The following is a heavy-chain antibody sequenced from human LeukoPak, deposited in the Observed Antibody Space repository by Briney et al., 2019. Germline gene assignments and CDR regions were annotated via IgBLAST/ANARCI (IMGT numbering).Heavy chain of an antibody. V-gene: IGHV3-30-3*01. CDR1: GFTYSSYA. CDR2: LSYDGTSK. J-gene: IGHJ4*02. Sequence: GRSLRLSCAASGFTYSSYAMHWVRQGPGKGLEWVAVLSYDGTSKYYADSVKGRFTISRDNSKNTLYLQMNSLRAEDTAVYYCAAGEFFDYWGQGTLVTVSS. D-gene: IGHD3-10*01. CDR3: AAGEFFDY.